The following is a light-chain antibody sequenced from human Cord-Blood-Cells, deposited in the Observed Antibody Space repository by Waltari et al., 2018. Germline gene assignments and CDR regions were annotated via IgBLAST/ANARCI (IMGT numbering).Light chain of an antibody. V-gene: IGLV2-11*01. J-gene: IGLJ2*01. CDR1: SSDVGGYNY. CDR2: DVS. CDR3: CSYAGSYVV. Sequence: QSVLTQPRSVSGSPGQSVTISCPGTSSDVGGYNYASWYQQHPGKAPKLMIYDVSKRPSGVPDRFSGSKSGNTASLTISGLQAEDEADYYCCSYAGSYVVFGGGTKLTVL.